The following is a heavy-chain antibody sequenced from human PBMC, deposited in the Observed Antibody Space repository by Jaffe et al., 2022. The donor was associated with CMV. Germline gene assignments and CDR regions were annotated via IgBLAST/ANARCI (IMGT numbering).Heavy chain of an antibody. J-gene: IGHJ1*01. CDR2: INSGGGAT. Sequence: QVQLVQSGAEVKLPGASVKISCRTSGYSFSNYFIHWVRQAPGQGLEWVGIINSGGGATNYAQKFQGRVTMTRDTSTSTVFMELRSLRSDDSATYYCARDLRVGEYFQHWGLGTLVTVSS. V-gene: IGHV1-46*01. CDR3: ARDLRVGEYFQH. CDR1: GYSFSNYF.